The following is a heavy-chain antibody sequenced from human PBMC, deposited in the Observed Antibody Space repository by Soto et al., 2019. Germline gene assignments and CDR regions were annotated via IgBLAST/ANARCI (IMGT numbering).Heavy chain of an antibody. CDR1: GGSISSYY. CDR2: IYYSGST. V-gene: IGHV4-59*08. CDR3: ARRGYDSSGYYLGDAFDI. D-gene: IGHD3-22*01. Sequence: SETLSLTCTVSGGSISSYYWSWIRQPPWKGLEWIGYIYYSGSTNYSPSLKSRVTISVDTSKNQFSLKLSSVTAADTAVYYCARRGYDSSGYYLGDAFDIWGRGTMVTVSS. J-gene: IGHJ3*02.